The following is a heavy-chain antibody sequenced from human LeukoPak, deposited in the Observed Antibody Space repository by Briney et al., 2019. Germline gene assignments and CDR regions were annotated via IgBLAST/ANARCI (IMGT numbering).Heavy chain of an antibody. V-gene: IGHV1-46*01. CDR2: INPSGGST. J-gene: IGHJ5*02. CDR3: ARGSVVVAATLSFDP. D-gene: IGHD2-15*01. Sequence: ASVKVFCXASGYTFTSYYMHWVRQAPGQGLEWMGIINPSGGSTSYAQKFQGRVTMTRDTSTSTVYVELSSLRSEDTAVYYCARGSVVVAATLSFDPWGQGTLVTVSS. CDR1: GYTFTSYY.